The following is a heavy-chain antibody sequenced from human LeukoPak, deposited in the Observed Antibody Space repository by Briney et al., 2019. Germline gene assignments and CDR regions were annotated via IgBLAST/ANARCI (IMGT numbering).Heavy chain of an antibody. CDR3: ARGESGPRYYYDSSGYYGYRSLLGRPFDI. V-gene: IGHV4-34*01. Sequence: SETLSLTCAVYGGSFRGYYWSWIRQPPGKGLEWIGEIIHSGSTNYNPSLKSRVTISVDTSKNQFSLKLSSVTAAYTAVYYCARGESGPRYYYDSSGYYGYRSLLGRPFDIWGQGTMVTVSS. D-gene: IGHD3-22*01. CDR2: IIHSGST. CDR1: GGSFRGYY. J-gene: IGHJ3*02.